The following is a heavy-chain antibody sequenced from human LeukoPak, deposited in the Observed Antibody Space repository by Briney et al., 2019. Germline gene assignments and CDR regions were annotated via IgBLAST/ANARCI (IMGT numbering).Heavy chain of an antibody. J-gene: IGHJ6*03. CDR1: GYTFTSYY. CDR2: INPSGGST. V-gene: IGHV1-46*01. D-gene: IGHD2-2*02. CDR3: VRAALPDYYMDV. Sequence: ASVKVPCKASGYTFTSYYMHWVRQAPGQGLEWMGIINPSGGSTSYAQKFQGRVTITADESTSTAYMELSSLRSEDTAVYYCVRAALPDYYMDVWGKGTTVTVSS.